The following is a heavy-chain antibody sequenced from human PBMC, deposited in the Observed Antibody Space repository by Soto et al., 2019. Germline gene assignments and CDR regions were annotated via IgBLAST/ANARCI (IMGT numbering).Heavy chain of an antibody. V-gene: IGHV1-18*01. Sequence: QVQLVQSGAEVKKPGASVKVSCKASGYTFTSYGISWVRQAPGQGLEWMGWISAYNGNTNYAQKLQGRVTMTTDTSTRTDYMELRSLRSDDPAVYYCARASMITFGGVISDDYWGQGTLVTVSS. CDR2: ISAYNGNT. J-gene: IGHJ4*02. CDR3: ARASMITFGGVISDDY. CDR1: GYTFTSYG. D-gene: IGHD3-16*01.